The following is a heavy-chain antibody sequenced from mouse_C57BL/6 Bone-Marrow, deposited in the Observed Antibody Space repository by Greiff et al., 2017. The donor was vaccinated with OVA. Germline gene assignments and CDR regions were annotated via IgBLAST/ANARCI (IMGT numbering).Heavy chain of an antibody. V-gene: IGHV5-15*01. J-gene: IGHJ3*01. Sequence: EVQRVESGGGLVQPGGSLKLSCAASGFTFSDYGMAWVRQAPRKGPEWVAFISNLAYSIYYADTVTGRFTISRENAKNTLYLEMSSLRSEDTAMYYCARIYDGYYLAWFAYWGQGTLVTVSA. D-gene: IGHD2-3*01. CDR2: ISNLAYSI. CDR3: ARIYDGYYLAWFAY. CDR1: GFTFSDYG.